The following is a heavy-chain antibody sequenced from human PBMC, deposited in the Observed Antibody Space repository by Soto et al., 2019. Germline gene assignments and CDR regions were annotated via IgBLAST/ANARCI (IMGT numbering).Heavy chain of an antibody. J-gene: IGHJ6*02. CDR2: IYYSGST. CDR1: GGSISSYY. V-gene: IGHV4-59*01. Sequence: SETLSLTCTVSGGSISSYYWSWIRQPPGKGLEWIGYIYYSGSTNYNPSLKSRVTISVDTSKKQFSLKLSSVTAADTAVYYCARGTIGDGMDVWGQGTSVTVSS. CDR3: ARGTIGDGMDV.